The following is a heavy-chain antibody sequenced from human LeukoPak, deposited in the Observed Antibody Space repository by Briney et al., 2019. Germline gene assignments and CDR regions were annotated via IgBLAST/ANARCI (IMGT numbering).Heavy chain of an antibody. Sequence: PSETLSLTCTVSGDSIRSYYWSWIRQPPGKGLGWIGYIYYSGSTNYNPSLKSRVTISVDTSKNQFSLKLSSVTAADTAVYYCARVRVYPAAFDIWGQGTMVTVSS. V-gene: IGHV4-59*01. D-gene: IGHD6-13*01. CDR2: IYYSGST. J-gene: IGHJ3*02. CDR1: GDSIRSYY. CDR3: ARVRVYPAAFDI.